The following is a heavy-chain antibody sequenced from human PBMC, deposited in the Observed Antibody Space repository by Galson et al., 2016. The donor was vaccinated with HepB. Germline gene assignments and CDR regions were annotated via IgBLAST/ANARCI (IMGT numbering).Heavy chain of an antibody. CDR3: TRHDYITP. CDR1: GDSISSSGYY. J-gene: IGHJ5*02. V-gene: IGHV4-39*01. D-gene: IGHD4-11*01. Sequence: ETLSLTCTVSGDSISSSGYYWGWIRQPPGKGLEWIGNVYHSGNTNYSPSLKSRVTISVDTSKNQFSLKLSSVTAADTAVYYCTRHDYITPWGPGTLVTVSS. CDR2: VYHSGNT.